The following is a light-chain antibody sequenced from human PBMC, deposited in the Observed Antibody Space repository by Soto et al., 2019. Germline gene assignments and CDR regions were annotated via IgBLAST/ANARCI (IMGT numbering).Light chain of an antibody. CDR3: ATWDDSLNEYV. V-gene: IGLV1-44*01. CDR1: SSNIGGNS. Sequence: QSVLIQPPSVSGPAGQRVTISCSGSSSNIGGNSVNWVQQLPGTAPKLVIYSNDQRPSGVPARFSASKSGTSASLAISGLHSDDEAEYYCATWDDSLNEYVFATGTKLTVL. J-gene: IGLJ1*01. CDR2: SND.